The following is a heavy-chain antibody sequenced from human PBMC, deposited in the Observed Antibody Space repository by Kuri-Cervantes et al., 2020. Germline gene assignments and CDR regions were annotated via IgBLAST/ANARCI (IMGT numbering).Heavy chain of an antibody. V-gene: IGHV3-13*01. CDR3: ARGSQWSTATASDY. CDR1: GFTFSSYD. Sequence: GESLKISCAASGFTFSSYDMHWVRQATGKGLEWVSAIGTAGDTYYPGSVKGRFTISRENAKNSLYLQMNSLRAEDTAVYYCARGSQWSTATASDYWGQGTLVTVSS. CDR2: IGTAGDT. D-gene: IGHD2-15*01. J-gene: IGHJ4*02.